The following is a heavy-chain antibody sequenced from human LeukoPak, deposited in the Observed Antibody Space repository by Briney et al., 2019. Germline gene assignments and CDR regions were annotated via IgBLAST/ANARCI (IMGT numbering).Heavy chain of an antibody. CDR2: IYYSGST. CDR1: GGSISSYY. Sequence: SETLSLTCTVSGGSISSYYWSWIRQPPGKGLEWIGYIYYSGSTNYNPSLKSRVTISVDTSKNQFSLKLSSVTAADTAVYYCARIPNSGSYLGAYYYYYMDVWGKGATVTVSS. J-gene: IGHJ6*03. V-gene: IGHV4-59*08. CDR3: ARIPNSGSYLGAYYYYYMDV. D-gene: IGHD1-26*01.